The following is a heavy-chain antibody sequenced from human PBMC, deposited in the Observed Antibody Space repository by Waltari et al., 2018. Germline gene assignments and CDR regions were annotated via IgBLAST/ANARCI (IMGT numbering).Heavy chain of an antibody. CDR3: AIDHY. J-gene: IGHJ4*02. V-gene: IGHV1-69*08. CDR2: SIPIFGTA. Sequence: QVQLVQSGAEVKKPGSSVKVSCKASGGTFRSYAISWVRQAPGQGFEWMGRSIPIFGTANYAQKVQGRFTITADKSTGTAYMERGSLRSEDTALYYCAIDHYWGQGTLVTVSS. CDR1: GGTFRSYA.